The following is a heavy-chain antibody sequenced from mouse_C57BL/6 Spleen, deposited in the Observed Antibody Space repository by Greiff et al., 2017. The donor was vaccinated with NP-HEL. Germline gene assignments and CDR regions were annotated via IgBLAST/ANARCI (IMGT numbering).Heavy chain of an antibody. CDR2: IWSDGST. V-gene: IGHV2-6-1*01. D-gene: IGHD2-4*01. CDR1: GFSLTSYG. Sequence: VKLMESGPGLVAPSQSLSITCTVSGFSLTSYGVHWVRQPPGKGLEWLVVIWSDGSTTYNSALNSRLSICKDNSKSQVFLKMNSLQTDDTAMYYCARQRIYYDYDDAMDYWGQGTSVTVSS. CDR3: ARQRIYYDYDDAMDY. J-gene: IGHJ4*01.